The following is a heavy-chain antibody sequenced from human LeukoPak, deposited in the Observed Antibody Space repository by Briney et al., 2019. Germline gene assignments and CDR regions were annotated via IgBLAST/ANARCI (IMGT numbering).Heavy chain of an antibody. CDR2: TTSSSYI. CDR1: GFTFSSYN. V-gene: IGHV3-21*01. Sequence: PGGSLRLSCAASGFTFSSYNMTWVRQAPGKGLEWVSLTTSSSYIYYADSVKGRFTISRDNARNSLYLQMTSLRAEDTAVYYCARDGHESGTYFDYWGQGTLVTVPS. J-gene: IGHJ4*02. D-gene: IGHD3-10*01. CDR3: ARDGHESGTYFDY.